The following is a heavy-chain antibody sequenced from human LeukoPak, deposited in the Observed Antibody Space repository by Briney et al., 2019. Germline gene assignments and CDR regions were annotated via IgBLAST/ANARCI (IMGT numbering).Heavy chain of an antibody. Sequence: SVKVSCKASGGTFSSYAISWVRQAPGQGLEWMGGIIPIFGTANYAQKFQGRVTITADESTSTAYMELSSLRSEDTAVYYCARDLRYCSGGSCSDAFDIWGQGTMVTASS. D-gene: IGHD2-15*01. CDR3: ARDLRYCSGGSCSDAFDI. CDR1: GGTFSSYA. CDR2: IIPIFGTA. J-gene: IGHJ3*02. V-gene: IGHV1-69*13.